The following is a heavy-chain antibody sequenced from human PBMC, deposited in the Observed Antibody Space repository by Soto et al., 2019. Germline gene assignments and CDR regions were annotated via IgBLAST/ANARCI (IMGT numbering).Heavy chain of an antibody. V-gene: IGHV3-73*01. CDR2: IKSKASSYAS. CDR1: GLTFRGSA. CDR3: TRLQSDSCSGGSCYFDY. D-gene: IGHD2-15*01. J-gene: IGHJ4*02. Sequence: GGSLRLSCAASGLTFRGSAMHWVRQASGKGLEWVGRIKSKASSYASAYAASVKGRFTISRDDSKNTAYLQMNSLKTEDTAVYYCTRLQSDSCSGGSCYFDYWGQGTLVTGSS.